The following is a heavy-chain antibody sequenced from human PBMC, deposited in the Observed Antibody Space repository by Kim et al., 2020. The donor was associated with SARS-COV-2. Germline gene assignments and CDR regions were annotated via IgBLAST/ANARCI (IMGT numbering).Heavy chain of an antibody. CDR3: ADGLRYFDWSI. D-gene: IGHD3-9*01. V-gene: IGHV3-23*01. J-gene: IGHJ3*02. CDR2: T. Sequence: TYYADSMRGRFTIARANSRNTLYLQMNSLRAEDTAVYYCADGLRYFDWSIWGQGTMVTVSS.